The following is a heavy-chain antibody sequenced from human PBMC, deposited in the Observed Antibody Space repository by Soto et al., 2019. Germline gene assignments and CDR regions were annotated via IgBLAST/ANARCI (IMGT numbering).Heavy chain of an antibody. J-gene: IGHJ4*01. CDR2: IRNKANSYTT. CDR3: SRAGILTTPYYFDY. V-gene: IGHV3-72*01. CDR1: GFTFSDHY. Sequence: PGGSLRLSCAAFGFTFSDHYMDWVRQAPGKGLEWVGRIRNKANSYTTEYAASVKGRFTISRDDSKNSLFLQMNSLKTEDTAVYYCSRAGILTTPYYFDYWGQGTLVTV. D-gene: IGHD4-4*01.